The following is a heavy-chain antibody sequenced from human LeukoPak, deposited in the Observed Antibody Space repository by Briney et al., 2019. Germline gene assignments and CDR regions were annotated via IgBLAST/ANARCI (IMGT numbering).Heavy chain of an antibody. J-gene: IGHJ4*02. Sequence: SSETLSLTCTVSGGSINNYYWSWIRQPPGKGLEWIGYIYYRGSTNYNPSLKSRVAFSVDTSKNQFSLKLNSVTAADTAVYYCARGGDYGDLRYFDYWGQGTLVTVSS. CDR1: GGSINNYY. V-gene: IGHV4-59*01. D-gene: IGHD4-17*01. CDR3: ARGGDYGDLRYFDY. CDR2: IYYRGST.